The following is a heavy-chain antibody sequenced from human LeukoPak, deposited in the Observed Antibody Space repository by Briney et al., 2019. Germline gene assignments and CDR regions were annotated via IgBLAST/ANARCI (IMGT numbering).Heavy chain of an antibody. V-gene: IGHV1-2*02. Sequence: ASVKVSCKASGYTFTGYYMHWVRQAPGQGLEWMGWINPNSGGTNYAQKFQGRVTMTRDTSISTAYMELSRLRSDDTAAYYCARVRIQLWLLSGFRDDAFDIWGQGTMVTVSS. CDR3: ARVRIQLWLLSGFRDDAFDI. D-gene: IGHD5-18*01. CDR2: INPNSGGT. CDR1: GYTFTGYY. J-gene: IGHJ3*02.